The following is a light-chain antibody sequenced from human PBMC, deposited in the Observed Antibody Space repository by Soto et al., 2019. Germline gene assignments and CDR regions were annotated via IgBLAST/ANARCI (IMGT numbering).Light chain of an antibody. CDR1: QSISSW. J-gene: IGKJ1*01. CDR2: KAS. CDR3: QQYNSS. Sequence: IQITESPSTLSASVGDRVTITCRASQSISSWLAWYQQKPGKAPKLLIYKASNLESGVPSRFSGSGSGTEFTLTISSLQPDDFATYYCQQYNSSFGQGTKVDIK. V-gene: IGKV1-5*03.